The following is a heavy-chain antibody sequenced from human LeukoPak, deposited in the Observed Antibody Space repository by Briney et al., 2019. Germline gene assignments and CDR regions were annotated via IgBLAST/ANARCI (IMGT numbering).Heavy chain of an antibody. CDR2: IRYDGSNK. D-gene: IGHD2-2*01. CDR1: GFTFSSYG. Sequence: PGGSLRLSCAASGFTFSSYGMHWVRQPPCKVLEWVAFIRYDGSNKYYADSVKGRFTISRDNSKNTLYLQMNSLRAEDTAVYYCALPGRGVVPVVLINNWFDPWGQGTLVTVSS. J-gene: IGHJ5*02. CDR3: ALPGRGVVPVVLINNWFDP. V-gene: IGHV3-30*02.